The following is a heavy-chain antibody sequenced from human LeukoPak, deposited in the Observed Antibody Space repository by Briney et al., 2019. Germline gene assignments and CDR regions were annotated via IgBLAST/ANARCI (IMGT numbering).Heavy chain of an antibody. CDR3: ARDEGY. CDR2: ISSNGGST. J-gene: IGHJ4*02. V-gene: IGHV3-64*01. CDR1: GFTFSSYA. Sequence: GGSLRLSCAASGFTFSSYAMHWVRQAPGKGLKYVSAISSNGGSTYYANSVKGRFTISRDNSKNTLYLQMGSLRAEDMAVYYCARDEGYWGQGTLVTVSS.